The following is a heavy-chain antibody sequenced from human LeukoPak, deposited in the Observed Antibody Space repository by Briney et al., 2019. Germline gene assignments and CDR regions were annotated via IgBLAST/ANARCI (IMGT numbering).Heavy chain of an antibody. D-gene: IGHD2-15*01. CDR1: GFTFSSYS. V-gene: IGHV3-21*03. CDR3: AVVFNEAFDI. J-gene: IGHJ3*02. CDR2: ISSSSSYI. Sequence: PGGSLRLSCAASGFTFSSYSMNWVRQAPGTGLEWVSFISSSSSYIYYTDSLKGQFTSPIENPKHSLYLQRNSLRAEDTAVYYCAVVFNEAFDICVQGTKVTVSS.